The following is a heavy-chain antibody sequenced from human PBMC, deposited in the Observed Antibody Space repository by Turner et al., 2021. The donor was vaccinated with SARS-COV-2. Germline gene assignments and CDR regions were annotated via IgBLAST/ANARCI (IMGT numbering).Heavy chain of an antibody. V-gene: IGHV3-30*18. CDR1: GFTFSSYG. J-gene: IGHJ4*02. D-gene: IGHD3-3*01. CDR3: AKDDNYDFWTGYYMY. Sequence: QVQLVESGGGVVQPGRSLGLSCSASGFTFSSYGMHWVRQGPGKGLEWVAVISYDGSNKYYADSVKGRFTISRDNSKNTLYLQMNSLRAEDTAVYYCAKDDNYDFWTGYYMYWGQGTLVTVSS. CDR2: ISYDGSNK.